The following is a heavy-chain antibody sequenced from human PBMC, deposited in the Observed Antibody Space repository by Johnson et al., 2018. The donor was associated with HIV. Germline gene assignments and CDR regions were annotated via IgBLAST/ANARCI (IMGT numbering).Heavy chain of an antibody. CDR3: AKAYHSVNDAFDI. V-gene: IGHV3-9*01. Sequence: VQLVESGGGLVQPGRSLRLSCAASGFTFDDYAMHWVRQAPGKGLEWVSGISWNSGSIGHADSVKGRFTISSDNAKHSLYLQMNSLRAEDTALYYCAKAYHSVNDAFDIWGQGTMVTVSS. CDR1: GFTFDDYA. CDR2: ISWNSGSI. J-gene: IGHJ3*02.